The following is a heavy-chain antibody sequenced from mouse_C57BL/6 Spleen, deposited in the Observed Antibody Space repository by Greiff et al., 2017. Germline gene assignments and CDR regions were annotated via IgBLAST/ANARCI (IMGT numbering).Heavy chain of an antibody. V-gene: IGHV5-17*01. J-gene: IGHJ1*03. D-gene: IGHD1-1*01. Sequence: EVQRVESGGGLVKPGGSLKLSCAASGFTFSDYGMHWVRQAPEKGLEWVAYISSGSCTIYYADTVQGRFTISRANAKNTLFLQMTSLRAEDTAIDYCARSYGSSYVYWYFDVWGTGTTVTVSS. CDR3: ARSYGSSYVYWYFDV. CDR1: GFTFSDYG. CDR2: ISSGSCTI.